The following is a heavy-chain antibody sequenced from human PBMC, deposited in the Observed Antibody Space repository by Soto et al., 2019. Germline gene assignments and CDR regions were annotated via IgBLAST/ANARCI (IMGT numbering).Heavy chain of an antibody. D-gene: IGHD3-3*01. CDR2: ISYDGSNK. CDR3: AKDRGITIFGVARNYYGMDV. Sequence: GGSLRLSCAASGFTFSSYGMHWVRQAPGKGLEWVAVISYDGSNKYYADSVKGRFTISRDNSKNTLYLQMNSLRAEDTAVYYCAKDRGITIFGVARNYYGMDVWGQGTTVTVSS. J-gene: IGHJ6*02. V-gene: IGHV3-30*18. CDR1: GFTFSSYG.